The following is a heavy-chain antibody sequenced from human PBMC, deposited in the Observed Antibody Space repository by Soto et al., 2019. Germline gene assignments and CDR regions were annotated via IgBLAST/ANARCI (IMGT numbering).Heavy chain of an antibody. D-gene: IGHD2-15*01. CDR3: AREGYCSGGGCLLFDY. V-gene: IGHV1-2*04. CDR1: GYTFTGYY. Sequence: ASVKVSCTASGYTFTGYYMHWVRQAPGQGLEWMGWINPNSGGTNYAQKFQGWVTMTRDTSISTAYMELSRLRSDDTAVYYCAREGYCSGGGCLLFDYWGQGTLVTVSS. CDR2: INPNSGGT. J-gene: IGHJ4*02.